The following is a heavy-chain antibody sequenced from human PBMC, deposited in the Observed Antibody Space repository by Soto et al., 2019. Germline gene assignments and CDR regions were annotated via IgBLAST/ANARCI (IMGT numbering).Heavy chain of an antibody. CDR1: GGSISSYY. J-gene: IGHJ5*02. V-gene: IGHV4-59*01. D-gene: IGHD6-13*01. CDR2: IYYSGST. CDR3: ARGTPYSRSWFDP. Sequence: SETLSLTCTVSGGSISSYYWSWIRQPPGKGLEWIGYIYYSGSTNYNPSLKSRVTISVDTSKNQFSLKLSSVTAADTAVYYCARGTPYSRSWFDPWGQGNLVTV.